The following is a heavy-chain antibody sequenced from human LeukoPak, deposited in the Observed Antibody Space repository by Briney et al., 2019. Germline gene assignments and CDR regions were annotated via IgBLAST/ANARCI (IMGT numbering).Heavy chain of an antibody. J-gene: IGHJ3*02. CDR3: ARERLRGGYCSSTSCDDAFDI. CDR2: INHSGST. D-gene: IGHD2-2*03. Sequence: PSETLSLTCAVSGGSISSFYWSWIRQPPGKGLEWIGEINHSGSTNYNPSLKSRVTISVDTSKNQFSLKLSSVTAADTAVYYCARERLRGGYCSSTSCDDAFDIWGQGTMVTVSS. V-gene: IGHV4-34*01. CDR1: GGSISSFY.